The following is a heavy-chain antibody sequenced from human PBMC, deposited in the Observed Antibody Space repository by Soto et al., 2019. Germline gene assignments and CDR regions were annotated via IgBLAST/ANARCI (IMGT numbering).Heavy chain of an antibody. CDR1: GFTFTSSA. J-gene: IGHJ6*02. CDR2: IVVGSGNT. CDR3: AAVSRSSWYSTIYYYYGMDV. D-gene: IGHD6-13*01. V-gene: IGHV1-58*01. Sequence: SVKVSCKASGFTFTSSAVQWVRQARGQRLEWIGWIVVGSGNTNYAQKFQERVTITRDMSTSTAYMELSSLRSEDTAVYYCAAVSRSSWYSTIYYYYGMDVWGQGTTVTVSS.